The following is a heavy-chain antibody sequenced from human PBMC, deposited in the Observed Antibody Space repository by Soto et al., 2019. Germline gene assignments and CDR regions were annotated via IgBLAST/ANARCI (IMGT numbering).Heavy chain of an antibody. CDR1: GFTFSSYG. Sequence: HPGGSLRLSCAASGFTFSSYGMHWVRQAPGKGLEWVAVISYDGSNKYYADSVKGRFTISRDNSKNTLYLQMNSLRAEDTAVYYCAKDGGDRTGTTGDYWGQGTLVTVSS. V-gene: IGHV3-30*18. CDR2: ISYDGSNK. J-gene: IGHJ4*02. CDR3: AKDGGDRTGTTGDY. D-gene: IGHD1-1*01.